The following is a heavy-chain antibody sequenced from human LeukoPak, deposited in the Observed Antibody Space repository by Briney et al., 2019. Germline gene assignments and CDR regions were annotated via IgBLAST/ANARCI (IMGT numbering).Heavy chain of an antibody. CDR3: ARASVNYDFWSGYSSPFDY. CDR2: INPNSGGT. D-gene: IGHD3-3*01. CDR1: GYTFTGYY. J-gene: IGHJ4*02. Sequence: AASVKVSCKASGYTFTGYYMHWVRQAPGQGLEWMGWINPNSGGTNYAQKFQGRVTMTRDTSISTAYMELSRLRSDDTAVYYCARASVNYDFWSGYSSPFDYWGQGTLVTVSS. V-gene: IGHV1-2*02.